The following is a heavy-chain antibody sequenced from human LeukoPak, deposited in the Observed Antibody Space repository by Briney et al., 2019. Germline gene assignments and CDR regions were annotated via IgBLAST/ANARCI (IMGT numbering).Heavy chain of an antibody. CDR2: INAGNGNT. CDR3: ARDRRMVRGSSHYFQH. Sequence: AASVKVSCKASGYTFTSYAMHWVRQAPGRRLEWMGWINAGNGNTKYSQKFQGRVTITRDTSASTAYMELSSLRSEDTAVYYCARDRRMVRGSSHYFQHWGLGTLVTVSS. J-gene: IGHJ1*01. D-gene: IGHD3-10*01. CDR1: GYTFTSYA. V-gene: IGHV1-3*01.